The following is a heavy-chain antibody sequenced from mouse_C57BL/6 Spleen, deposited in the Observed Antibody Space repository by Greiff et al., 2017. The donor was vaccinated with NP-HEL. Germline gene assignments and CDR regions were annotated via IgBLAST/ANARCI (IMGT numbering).Heavy chain of an antibody. CDR3: AREIYDGPFGAMDY. CDR2: INPYNGGT. V-gene: IGHV1-19*01. CDR1: GYTFTDYY. J-gene: IGHJ4*01. D-gene: IGHD2-3*01. Sequence: EVQLQQSGPVLVKPGASVKMSCKASGYTFTDYYMNWVKQSHGKSLEWIGVINPYNGGTSYNQKFKGKATLTVDKSSSTAYMELNSLTSEDSAVYYCAREIYDGPFGAMDYWGQGTSVTVSS.